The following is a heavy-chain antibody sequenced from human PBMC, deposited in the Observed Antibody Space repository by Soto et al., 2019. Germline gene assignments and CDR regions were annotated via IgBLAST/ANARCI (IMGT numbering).Heavy chain of an antibody. D-gene: IGHD3-22*01. CDR1: GGSLPGTY. CDR3: ARTMRLVASNRPYNYYGMDV. Sequence: SETLSLTCAVLGGSLPGTYWSWFPKPPGKGLEWIGKINQRGITNYNSSLMSRLTISLETSKYQFTLILIAVTAAGTAVDYCARTMRLVASNRPYNYYGMDVWGQGTPVTVSS. J-gene: IGHJ6*02. V-gene: IGHV4-34*01. CDR2: INQRGIT.